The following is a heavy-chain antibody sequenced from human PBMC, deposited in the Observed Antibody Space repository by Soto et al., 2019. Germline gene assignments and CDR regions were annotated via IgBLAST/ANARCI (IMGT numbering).Heavy chain of an antibody. V-gene: IGHV3-11*01. CDR3: ARDYYDSSGYYFRY. D-gene: IGHD3-22*01. CDR1: GFTFSDYY. Sequence: SGGSLRLSCAASGFTFSDYYMSWIRQAPGKGLEWVSYISSSGSTIYYADSVKGRFTISRDNAKNSLYLQMNSLRAEDTAVYYCARDYYDSSGYYFRYWGQGTLVTVSS. CDR2: ISSSGSTI. J-gene: IGHJ4*02.